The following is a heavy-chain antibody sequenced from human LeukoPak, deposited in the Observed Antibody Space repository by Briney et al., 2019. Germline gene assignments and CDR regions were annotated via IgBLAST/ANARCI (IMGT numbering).Heavy chain of an antibody. CDR1: GGSISSGGYY. Sequence: SETLSLTCTVSGGSISSGGYYWSWIRQHPGKGLEWIGYIYYSGSTNYNPSLKSRVTISVDTSKNQCSLKLSSVTAADTAVYYCARENYFDYWGQGTLVTVSS. J-gene: IGHJ4*02. CDR2: IYYSGST. CDR3: ARENYFDY. V-gene: IGHV4-61*08.